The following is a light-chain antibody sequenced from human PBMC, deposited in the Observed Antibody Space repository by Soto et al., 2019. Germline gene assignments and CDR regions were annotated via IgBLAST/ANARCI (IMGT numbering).Light chain of an antibody. CDR2: DAS. V-gene: IGKV3-11*01. Sequence: IVLTQSPATLSLSPGERATLSCRASQSVSSYLAWYQQKPGQAPRLLIYDASNRATGIPARFSGSGSGTDFTLTISRLEPEDFAVYYCQQRSDWPITFGQGTRLEI. CDR1: QSVSSY. J-gene: IGKJ5*01. CDR3: QQRSDWPIT.